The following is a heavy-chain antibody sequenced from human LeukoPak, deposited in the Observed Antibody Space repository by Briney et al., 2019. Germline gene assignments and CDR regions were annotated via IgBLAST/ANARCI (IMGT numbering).Heavy chain of an antibody. CDR2: IWYDGSNK. V-gene: IGHV3-33*01. CDR3: ARDHILGGIDY. D-gene: IGHD3-16*01. Sequence: GGSLRLSCAASGFTFSRYGMHWVRQAPGKGLEWVAVIWYDGSNKYYADSVKGRFTISRDNSKNTLYLQMNSLRAEDTAVYYCARDHILGGIDYWGQGTLVTVSS. CDR1: GFTFSRYG. J-gene: IGHJ4*02.